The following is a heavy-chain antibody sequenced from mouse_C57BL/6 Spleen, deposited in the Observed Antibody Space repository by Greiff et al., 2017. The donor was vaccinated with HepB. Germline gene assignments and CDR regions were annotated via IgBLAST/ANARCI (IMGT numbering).Heavy chain of an antibody. D-gene: IGHD2-1*01. CDR3: ARSPHGNYVGFDY. J-gene: IGHJ2*01. Sequence: QVQLKQSGAELARPGASVKLSCKASGYTFTSYGISWVKQRTGQGLEWIGEIYPRSGNTYYNEKFKGKATLTADKSSSTAYMELRSLTSEDSAVYFCARSPHGNYVGFDYWGQGTTLTVSS. CDR2: IYPRSGNT. V-gene: IGHV1-81*01. CDR1: GYTFTSYG.